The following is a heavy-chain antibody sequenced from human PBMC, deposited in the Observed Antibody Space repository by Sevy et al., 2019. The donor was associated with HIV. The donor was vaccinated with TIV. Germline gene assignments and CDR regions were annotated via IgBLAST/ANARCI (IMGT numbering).Heavy chain of an antibody. V-gene: IGHV6-1*01. CDR2: TYYRSKWYN. D-gene: IGHD6-19*01. Sequence: KQSQTLSLTCAISGDSVSSNSDAWNWIRQSPSRGLEWLGRTYYRSKWYNDYAVSVKSRITINPDTSKNQFSLQLNSVTPEDTAVYYCSSGWDDAFDIRGQGTMVTVSS. J-gene: IGHJ3*02. CDR1: GDSVSSNSDA. CDR3: SSGWDDAFDI.